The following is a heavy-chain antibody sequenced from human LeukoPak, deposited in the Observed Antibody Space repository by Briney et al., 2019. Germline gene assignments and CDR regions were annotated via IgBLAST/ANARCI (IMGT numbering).Heavy chain of an antibody. D-gene: IGHD6-19*01. V-gene: IGHV3-33*01. Sequence: SCKASGYTFTSYAMHWVRQAPGKGLEWVAIIWYDGSNKYYADSVKGRFTISRDNSKNTLYLQMNSLRDEDTAVYYCARGPQAVRSGWYFDYWGQGTLVTVSS. CDR3: ARGPQAVRSGWYFDY. CDR2: IWYDGSNK. CDR1: GYTFTSYA. J-gene: IGHJ4*02.